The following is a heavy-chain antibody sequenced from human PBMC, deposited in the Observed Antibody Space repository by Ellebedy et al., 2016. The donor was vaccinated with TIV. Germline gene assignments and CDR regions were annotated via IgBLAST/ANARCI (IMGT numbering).Heavy chain of an antibody. V-gene: IGHV3-11*01. CDR2: ISSSGSTI. Sequence: GESLKISCAASGFTFSDYYMSWIRQAPGKGREWVSYISSSGSTIYYADSVKGRFTISRDNAKNSLYLQMNSLRAEDTAVYYCARVNIGYEDYWGQGTLVTVSS. D-gene: IGHD6-13*01. CDR3: ARVNIGYEDY. J-gene: IGHJ4*02. CDR1: GFTFSDYY.